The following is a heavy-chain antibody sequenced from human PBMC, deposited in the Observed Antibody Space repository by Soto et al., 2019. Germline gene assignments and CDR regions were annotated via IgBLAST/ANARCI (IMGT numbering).Heavy chain of an antibody. V-gene: IGHV4-39*01. CDR1: GGSISSSSYY. CDR3: ARQSSGWYNWFDP. CDR2: IYYSGSI. D-gene: IGHD6-19*01. J-gene: IGHJ5*02. Sequence: SETLSLTCSVSGGSISSSSYYWGWIPHPPGKGLEWIGIIYYSGSIYYNPSLKSRVTISVDTSKNQFSLKLSSVTAAETAVYYCARQSSGWYNWFDPWGQGTLVT.